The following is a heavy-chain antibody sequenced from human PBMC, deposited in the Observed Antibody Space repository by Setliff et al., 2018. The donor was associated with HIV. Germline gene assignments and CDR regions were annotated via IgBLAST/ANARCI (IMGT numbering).Heavy chain of an antibody. CDR1: GFTFSSYS. CDR3: ARDVCSGAYCYAYYYYGMDV. D-gene: IGHD2-15*01. V-gene: IGHV3-21*01. Sequence: GGSLRLSCAASGFTFSSYSMNWVRQAPGKGLEWVSSISSSGSYIYYADSVKGRFTISRDNAKNSLYLQMDSLRAEDTAVYYCARDVCSGAYCYAYYYYGMDVWGQGTMVTVSS. CDR2: ISSSGSYI. J-gene: IGHJ6*02.